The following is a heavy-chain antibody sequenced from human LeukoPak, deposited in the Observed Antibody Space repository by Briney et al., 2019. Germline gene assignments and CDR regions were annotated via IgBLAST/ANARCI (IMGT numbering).Heavy chain of an antibody. CDR2: IYHTGST. Sequence: PSETLSFTCTVYGGSISSSSYYWGWIRQPPGKGLEWIGNIYHTGSTYYKPSLKSRVTISVDTSKNQFSLKLSSVTAADTSVYYCATGKDIVVVVAATLEYWGQGTLVTVSS. D-gene: IGHD2-15*01. CDR3: ATGKDIVVVVAATLEY. J-gene: IGHJ4*02. V-gene: IGHV4-39*01. CDR1: GGSISSSSYY.